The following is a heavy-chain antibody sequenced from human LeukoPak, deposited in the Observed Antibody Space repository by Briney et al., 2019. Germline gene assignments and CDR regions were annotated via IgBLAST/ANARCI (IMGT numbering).Heavy chain of an antibody. CDR1: GFTFSSYS. J-gene: IGHJ5*02. V-gene: IGHV3-21*01. D-gene: IGHD3-10*01. Sequence: PGGSLRLSCAASGFTFSSYSMNWVRQAPGKGLEWVSSISSSSSYIYYAHSVKGRFTISRDNAKNSLYLQMNSLRAEDTAVYYCARGDRSGNYYGSGSPWGQGTLVTVSS. CDR3: ARGDRSGNYYGSGSP. CDR2: ISSSSSYI.